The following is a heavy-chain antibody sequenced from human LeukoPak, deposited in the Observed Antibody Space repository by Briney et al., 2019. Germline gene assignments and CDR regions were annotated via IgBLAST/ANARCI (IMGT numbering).Heavy chain of an antibody. CDR3: ARGVRNSGSYYIDY. D-gene: IGHD1-26*01. Sequence: SVKVSCKTSGGTFSSYAISWVRQAPGQGLEWMGGIIPIFGTTNYAQKFQSRVTITADESTSTAYMELSSLRSEDTAVYYCARGVRNSGSYYIDYWGQGTQVTVSS. V-gene: IGHV1-69*13. J-gene: IGHJ4*02. CDR2: IIPIFGTT. CDR1: GGTFSSYA.